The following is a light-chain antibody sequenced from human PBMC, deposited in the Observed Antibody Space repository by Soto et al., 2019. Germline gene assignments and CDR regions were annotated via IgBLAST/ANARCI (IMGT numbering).Light chain of an antibody. CDR3: LQRSDWRT. V-gene: IGKV3-11*01. J-gene: IGKJ1*01. CDR2: GAS. CDR1: QSCSSY. Sequence: EIVMTQSPATLSVSPGETASLSCRASQSCSSYLAWYQQKPGQAPRLLMYGASSRATGTPDRFSGSGSGTDFTLTISRLEPEDFAVYYCLQRSDWRTFGRGTKVDIK.